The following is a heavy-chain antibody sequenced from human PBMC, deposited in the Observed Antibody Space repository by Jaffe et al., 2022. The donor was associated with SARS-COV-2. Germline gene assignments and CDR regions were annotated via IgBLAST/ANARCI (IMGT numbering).Heavy chain of an antibody. CDR3: ARRFDSSSFPLDPFWFDP. CDR2: INAGNGNT. J-gene: IGHJ5*02. CDR1: GYTFTSYA. D-gene: IGHD6-13*01. Sequence: QVQLVQSGAEVKKPGASVKVSCKASGYTFTSYAMHWVRQAPGQRLEWMGWINAGNGNTKYSQKFQGRVTITRDTSASTAYMELSSLRSEDTAVYYCARRFDSSSFPLDPFWFDPWGQGTLVTVSS. V-gene: IGHV1-3*01.